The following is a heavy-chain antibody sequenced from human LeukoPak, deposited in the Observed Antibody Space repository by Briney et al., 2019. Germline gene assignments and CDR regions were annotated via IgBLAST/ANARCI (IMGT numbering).Heavy chain of an antibody. D-gene: IGHD6-19*01. Sequence: ASVKVSCTASGGTFSSYAISWVRQAPGQGLEWMGGIIPIFGTANYAQKFQGRVTITADESTSTAYMELSSLRSEDTAVYYCASRYSSGWYANYYYYYGMDVWGQGTTVTVSS. CDR2: IIPIFGTA. CDR3: ASRYSSGWYANYYYYYGMDV. J-gene: IGHJ6*02. CDR1: GGTFSSYA. V-gene: IGHV1-69*13.